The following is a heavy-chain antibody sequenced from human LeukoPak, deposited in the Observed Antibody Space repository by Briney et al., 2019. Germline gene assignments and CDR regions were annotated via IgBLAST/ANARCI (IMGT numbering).Heavy chain of an antibody. D-gene: IGHD4-17*01. CDR1: GGTFSSYA. V-gene: IGHV1-69*05. Sequence: SVKVSCKASGGTFSSYAISWVRHAPGQGLEWMGRIIPIFGTANYAQKLQGRVTITTDESTSTAYMELSILRSEDTAVCYCARNGEGADYGFDYWGQGTLVTVSS. J-gene: IGHJ4*02. CDR2: IIPIFGTA. CDR3: ARNGEGADYGFDY.